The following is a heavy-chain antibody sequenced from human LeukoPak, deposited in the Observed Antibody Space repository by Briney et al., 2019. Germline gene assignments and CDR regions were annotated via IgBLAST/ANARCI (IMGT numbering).Heavy chain of an antibody. V-gene: IGHV4-39*07. D-gene: IGHD6-6*01. J-gene: IGHJ3*02. Sequence: SETLSLTCTVSGGSISSSSYYWGWIRQPPGKGLEWIGSIYYSGSTYYNPSLKSRVTISVDTSKNQFSLKLSSVTAADTAVYYCARDWRLAARLLRAFDIWGQGTMVTVSS. CDR3: ARDWRLAARLLRAFDI. CDR2: IYYSGST. CDR1: GGSISSSSYY.